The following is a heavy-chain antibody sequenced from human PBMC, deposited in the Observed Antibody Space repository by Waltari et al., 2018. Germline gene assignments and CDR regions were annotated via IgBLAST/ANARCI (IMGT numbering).Heavy chain of an antibody. CDR3: ARKGRRGPEGGYFDY. J-gene: IGHJ4*02. CDR2: IYTSGST. CDR1: GGSISSYY. Sequence: QVQLQESGPGLVKPSETLSLTCTVSGGSISSYYWRWIRQPAGKGLEWIGRIYTSGSTNYNPSLKSRVTMSVDTSKNQFSLKLSSVTAADTAVYYCARKGRRGPEGGYFDYWGQGTLVTVSS. V-gene: IGHV4-4*07. D-gene: IGHD3-10*01.